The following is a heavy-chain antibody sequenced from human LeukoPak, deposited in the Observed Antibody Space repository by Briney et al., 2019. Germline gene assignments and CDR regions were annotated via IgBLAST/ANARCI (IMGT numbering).Heavy chain of an antibody. V-gene: IGHV3-23*01. Sequence: TGGSLRLSCAASGFTFSSYAMTWVRQAPGKGLEWVSVISAGGGSTYYADSVKGRFTISRDNSKNTLYLQMNSLRAEDTAVYYCARDGDSSGWYGSEDYYYGMDVWAKGPRSPSP. CDR2: ISAGGGST. CDR1: GFTFSSYA. J-gene: IGHJ6*02. D-gene: IGHD6-19*01. CDR3: ARDGDSSGWYGSEDYYYGMDV.